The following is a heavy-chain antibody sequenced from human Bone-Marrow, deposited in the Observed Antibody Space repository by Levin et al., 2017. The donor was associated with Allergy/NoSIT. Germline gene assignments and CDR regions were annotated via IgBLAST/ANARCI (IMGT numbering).Heavy chain of an antibody. J-gene: IGHJ6*02. CDR1: GGSFSGYY. V-gene: IGHV4-34*01. Sequence: PSETLSLTCAVYGGSFSGYYWSWIRQPPGKGLEWIGEINHSGSTNYNPSLKSRVTISVDTSKNQFSLKLSSVTAADTAVYYCARTRLYYGMDVWGQGTTVTVSS. CDR3: ARTRLYYGMDV. CDR2: INHSGST.